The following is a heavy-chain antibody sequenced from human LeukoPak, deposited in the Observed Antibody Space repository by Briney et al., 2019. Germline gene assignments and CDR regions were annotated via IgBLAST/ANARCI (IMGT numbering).Heavy chain of an antibody. CDR2: ISYDGSNK. D-gene: IGHD3-22*01. CDR1: GFTFSSYA. Sequence: GGSLRLSCAASGFTFSSYAMHWVRQAPGKGLEWVAIISYDGSNKYYADSVKGRFTISRDNSKNTLYLQMNSLRAEDTAVYYCARDRVYDSSGPPPLDYWGQGTLVTVSS. V-gene: IGHV3-30*04. CDR3: ARDRVYDSSGPPPLDY. J-gene: IGHJ4*02.